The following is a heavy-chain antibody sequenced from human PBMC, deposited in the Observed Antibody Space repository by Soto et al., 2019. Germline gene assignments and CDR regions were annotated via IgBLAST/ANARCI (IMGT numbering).Heavy chain of an antibody. J-gene: IGHJ6*02. CDR2: ISSSSSTI. CDR3: ARDEYYYDSSGYYLSMDV. V-gene: IGHV3-48*02. CDR1: GFTFSSYS. D-gene: IGHD3-22*01. Sequence: PGGSLRLSCAACGFTFSSYSMNWVRQAPGKGLEWVSYISSSSSTIYYADSVKGRFTVSRDNAKNSLYLQMNSLRDEDTAVYYCARDEYYYDSSGYYLSMDVWGQGTTVTVSS.